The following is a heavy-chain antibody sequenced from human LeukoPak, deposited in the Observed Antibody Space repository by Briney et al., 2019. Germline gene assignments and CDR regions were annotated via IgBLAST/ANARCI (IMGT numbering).Heavy chain of an antibody. V-gene: IGHV1-18*01. CDR1: GYTFTSYG. CDR2: ISAYNGKT. CDR3: VRTTVNNRFDY. Sequence: GASVKVSYKASGYTFTSYGISWVRQAPGQGLEWMGWISAYNGKTNYALKLQRRVTITTNTSTSPAKMQLGTLSSDHPALCSVVRTTVNNRFDYWGQGTLVTVSS. J-gene: IGHJ4*02. D-gene: IGHD4-17*01.